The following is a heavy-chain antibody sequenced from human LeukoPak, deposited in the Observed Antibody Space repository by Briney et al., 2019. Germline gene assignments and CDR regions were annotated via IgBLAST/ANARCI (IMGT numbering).Heavy chain of an antibody. CDR2: INPNSGGA. CDR1: GYTFTCYY. Sequence: ASVKVSCKASGYTFTCYYMHWVRQAPGQGLEWMGRINPNSGGANYAQKFQGRVTMTRDTPISTAYMELSRLRSDDTAVYYCARAKVSYGDSTTVFDYWGQGTLVTVSS. J-gene: IGHJ4*02. V-gene: IGHV1-2*06. CDR3: ARAKVSYGDSTTVFDY. D-gene: IGHD4-17*01.